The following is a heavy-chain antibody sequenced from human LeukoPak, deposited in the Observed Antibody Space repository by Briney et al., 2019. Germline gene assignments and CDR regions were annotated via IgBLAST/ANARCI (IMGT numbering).Heavy chain of an antibody. CDR2: ISTYTGYS. J-gene: IGHJ4*02. Sequence: ASVKVSCKASGYTFTSSGISWVRQAPGQGLEWMGWISTYTGYSKYAQNLQGRVTMTADTSTSTAYKELSSLRSDDTAVYYCAKNSSGGYSDYWGQGTLVTVSS. CDR3: AKNSSGGYSDY. CDR1: GYTFTSSG. V-gene: IGHV1-18*01. D-gene: IGHD6-19*01.